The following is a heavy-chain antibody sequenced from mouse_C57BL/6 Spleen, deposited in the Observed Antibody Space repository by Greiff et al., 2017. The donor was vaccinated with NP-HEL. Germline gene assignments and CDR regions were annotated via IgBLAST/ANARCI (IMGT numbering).Heavy chain of an antibody. J-gene: IGHJ4*01. Sequence: VQLQQSGPELVKPGASVKISCKASGYTFTDYYMNWVKQSHGKSLEWIGDINPNNGGTSYNQKFKGKATLTVDKSSSTAYMELRSLTSEDSAVYYCARRITTVPYAMDYWGQGTSVTVSS. CDR3: ARRITTVPYAMDY. D-gene: IGHD1-1*01. CDR1: GYTFTDYY. V-gene: IGHV1-26*01. CDR2: INPNNGGT.